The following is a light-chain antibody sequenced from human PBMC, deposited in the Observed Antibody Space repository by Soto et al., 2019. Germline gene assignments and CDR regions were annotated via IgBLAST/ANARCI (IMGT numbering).Light chain of an antibody. Sequence: QSALTQPPSASGSPGQSVTISCTGTSSDVGGYNYASWYQQHPGKAPKLMIYEVSKRPSGVPDRFSGSKSGNTASLTVSGLQAEDEADYYCSSYAGSNDYVFGTGTKVTV. J-gene: IGLJ1*01. CDR3: SSYAGSNDYV. V-gene: IGLV2-8*01. CDR2: EVS. CDR1: SSDVGGYNY.